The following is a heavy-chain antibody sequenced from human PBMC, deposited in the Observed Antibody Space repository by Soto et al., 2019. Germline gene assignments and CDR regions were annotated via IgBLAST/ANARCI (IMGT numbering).Heavy chain of an antibody. CDR3: ARDRQCAL. V-gene: IGHV1-18*01. Sequence: GSVKVCCKASGYPFTSYGMSWVRQAPGQGLEWMGWISNWNGNTNYAQNFQGRVTLTTDTSTSTAYMELMRLRSDDTAVYYCARDRQCALWGQGTLVTSPQ. J-gene: IGHJ4*02. CDR1: GYPFTSYG. CDR2: ISNWNGNT.